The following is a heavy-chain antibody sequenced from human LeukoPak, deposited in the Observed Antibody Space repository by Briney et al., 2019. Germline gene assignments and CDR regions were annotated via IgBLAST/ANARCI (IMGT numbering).Heavy chain of an antibody. J-gene: IGHJ4*02. CDR1: GFTFSSYA. D-gene: IGHD5-18*01. CDR2: IWYDGNNK. Sequence: GRSLRLSCAASGFTFSSYAMHWVRQAPGKGLEWVAVIWYDGNNKYYADSVKGRFSISRDNSKNTLYLQMNSLRAEDTAVYYCARDGFRGYNYHFDYWGQGTLVTVSS. CDR3: ARDGFRGYNYHFDY. V-gene: IGHV3-33*08.